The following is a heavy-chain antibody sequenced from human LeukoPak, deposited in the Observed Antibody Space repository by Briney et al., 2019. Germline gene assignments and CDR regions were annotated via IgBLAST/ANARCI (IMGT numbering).Heavy chain of an antibody. D-gene: IGHD1-26*01. CDR3: ARVSSGSYFGYYYYYMDV. J-gene: IGHJ6*03. CDR1: GFTCSNYW. Sequence: PGGSLTLSCAASGFTCSNYWMHWVRQAPGKGLVWVSRINSDGSSTSYADSVKGRFTISRDNAKNTLYLQMNSLRAEDTAVYYCARVSSGSYFGYYYYYMDVWGKGTTVTVSS. V-gene: IGHV3-74*01. CDR2: INSDGSST.